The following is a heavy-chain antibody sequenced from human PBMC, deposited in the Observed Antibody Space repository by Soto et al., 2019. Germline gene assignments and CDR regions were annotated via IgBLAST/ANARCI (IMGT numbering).Heavy chain of an antibody. J-gene: IGHJ4*02. Sequence: GGSLRLSCAASGFIFSIYDMHWVRQAPGKGLEWVAFIRYDGSNKYYADSVKGLLTISRDNSKNTLYLQMNSLRAEDTAVYYCARDLGGWPDYWGQGTLVTVSS. D-gene: IGHD2-15*01. CDR2: IRYDGSNK. CDR3: ARDLGGWPDY. V-gene: IGHV3-30*02. CDR1: GFIFSIYD.